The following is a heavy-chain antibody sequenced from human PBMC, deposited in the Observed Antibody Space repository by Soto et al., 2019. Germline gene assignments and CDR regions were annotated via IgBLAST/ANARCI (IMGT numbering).Heavy chain of an antibody. V-gene: IGHV3-7*01. CDR3: ARGGGYSGYDYYYGMDV. Sequence: PGGSLRLSCAASGFTFSSYWMSWVRQAPGKGLEWVANIKQDGSEKYYVDSVKGRFTISRDNAKNSLYLQMNSLRAEDTAVYYCARGGGYSGYDYYYGMDVWGQGTTVTVSS. D-gene: IGHD5-12*01. CDR2: IKQDGSEK. CDR1: GFTFSSYW. J-gene: IGHJ6*02.